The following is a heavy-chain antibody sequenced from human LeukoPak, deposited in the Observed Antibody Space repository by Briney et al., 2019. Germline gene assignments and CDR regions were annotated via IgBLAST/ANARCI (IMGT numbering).Heavy chain of an antibody. CDR2: IYYSGST. CDR3: ARGLGYCSSTSCHRGGFDP. D-gene: IGHD2-2*02. J-gene: IGHJ5*02. Sequence: SQTLSLTCTVSGGSISSGGYYWSWIRQHPGKGLEWIGYIYYSGSTYYNPSLKSRVTISVDTSKNQFSLKLSSVTAADTAVYYCARGLGYCSSTSCHRGGFDPWGQGALVTVSS. CDR1: GGSISSGGYY. V-gene: IGHV4-31*03.